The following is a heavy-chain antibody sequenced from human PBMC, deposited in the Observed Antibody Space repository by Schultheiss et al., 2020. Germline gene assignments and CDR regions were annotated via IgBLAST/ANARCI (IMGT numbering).Heavy chain of an antibody. J-gene: IGHJ4*02. CDR1: GFTFSSYE. CDR3: AKPLYYYDSSGYYY. V-gene: IGHV3-48*03. Sequence: GESLKISCAASGFTFSSYEMNWVRQAPGKGLEWVSYISSSGSTIYYADSVKGRFTISRDNAKNSLYLQMNSLRAEDTAVYYCAKPLYYYDSSGYYYWGQGTLVTVSS. CDR2: ISSSGSTI. D-gene: IGHD3-22*01.